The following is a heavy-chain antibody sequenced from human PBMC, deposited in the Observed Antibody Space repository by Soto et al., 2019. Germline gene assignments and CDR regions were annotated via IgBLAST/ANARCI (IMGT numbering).Heavy chain of an antibody. CDR2: ILYDGSEK. Sequence: QVQLVESGGGVVQPGKSLRVACAASGFTFSNYGMHWVRQAPGKGLEWVANILYDGSEKNHADSVKGRFTISRDNSQNTLYLQMNSLRPEDTAVYYCAKDTGCSRFIFDNWGQGTLVTVSS. J-gene: IGHJ4*02. CDR1: GFTFSNYG. D-gene: IGHD3-10*02. V-gene: IGHV3-30*18. CDR3: AKDTGCSRFIFDN.